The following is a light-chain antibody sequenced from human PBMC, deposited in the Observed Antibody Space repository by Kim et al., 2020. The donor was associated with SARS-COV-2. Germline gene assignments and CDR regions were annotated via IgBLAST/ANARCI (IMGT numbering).Light chain of an antibody. V-gene: IGLV3-1*01. CDR2: QDI. CDR3: QAWDTSSVV. J-gene: IGLJ2*01. CDR1: NLGDKF. Sequence: SVAPGQKATIPCSGHNLGDKFASWYQQKAGQSPILIIYQDIERPSGIPERFSGSNSGNTATLTISGTQAMDEADYYCQAWDTSSVVFGGGTQLTVL.